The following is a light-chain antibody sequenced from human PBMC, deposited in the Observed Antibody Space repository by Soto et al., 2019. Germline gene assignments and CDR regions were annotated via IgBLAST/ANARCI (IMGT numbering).Light chain of an antibody. CDR3: QQHNAWPLT. Sequence: EIVMTQSPATLSVSPGETATLSCRVSQTLGNKLAWYQQKPGQAPRLLIYGASTRATGIPARFSGSGSGTEFTLTINSLQSEDFAIYYCQQHNAWPLTFGPGTKVDLK. CDR2: GAS. V-gene: IGKV3D-15*01. J-gene: IGKJ3*01. CDR1: QTLGNK.